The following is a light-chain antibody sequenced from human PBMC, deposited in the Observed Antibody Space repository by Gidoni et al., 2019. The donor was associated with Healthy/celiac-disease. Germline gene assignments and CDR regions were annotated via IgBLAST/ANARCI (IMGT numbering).Light chain of an antibody. J-gene: IGKJ3*01. V-gene: IGKV3-11*01. Sequence: ELVLTQSPATLSLSPGERATLSCRASQRVSSYLDWYQQKPGQAPRLLSYDASNRATGIPARFSGSGSGTDFTLTIRSLEPEDFAVYYCQQRSNWPPIFTFGPGTKVDIK. CDR3: QQRSNWPPIFT. CDR1: QRVSSY. CDR2: DAS.